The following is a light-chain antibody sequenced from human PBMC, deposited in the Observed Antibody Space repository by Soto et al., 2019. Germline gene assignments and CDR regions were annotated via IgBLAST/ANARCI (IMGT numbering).Light chain of an antibody. CDR1: QSISSY. J-gene: IGKJ1*01. V-gene: IGKV1-39*01. CDR3: QHSYSIPQS. Sequence: DIQMTQSPSSLSASVGDRVTITCRASQSISSYLNWYQQKPGKAPKLLIYAASSLQSGVPSRFSGSGSGTDFTLTISSLQPEDFATYYFQHSYSIPQSFGQGTKVEIK. CDR2: AAS.